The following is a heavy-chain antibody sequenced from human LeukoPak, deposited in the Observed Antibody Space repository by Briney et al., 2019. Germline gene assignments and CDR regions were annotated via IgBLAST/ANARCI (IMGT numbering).Heavy chain of an antibody. CDR1: GGSVSSGSYY. J-gene: IGHJ4*02. CDR3: ARVGRGWLQPFDY. Sequence: SETLSLTCTVSGGSVSSGSYYWSWIRQPPGKGLEWIGYIYYSGSTNYNPSLKSRVTISVDTSKNQFSLKLSSVTAADTAVYYCARVGRGWLQPFDYWGQGTLVTVSS. CDR2: IYYSGST. V-gene: IGHV4-61*01. D-gene: IGHD5-24*01.